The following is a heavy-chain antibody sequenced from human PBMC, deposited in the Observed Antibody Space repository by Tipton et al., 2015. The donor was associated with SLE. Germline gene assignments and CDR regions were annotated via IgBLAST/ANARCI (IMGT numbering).Heavy chain of an antibody. CDR3: ARVRMGSGAYRLYYMDV. V-gene: IGHV4-34*01. CDR1: GGPLSICY. Sequence: TLSLTCAVYGGPLSICYYSWIRQPPGKGLEWIGEISHSGSTNYNPSLESRVTISVDTSKKQFSLELNSVTAADTAVYYCARVRMGSGAYRLYYMDVWGKGTTVTVSS. D-gene: IGHD3-10*01. J-gene: IGHJ6*03. CDR2: ISHSGST.